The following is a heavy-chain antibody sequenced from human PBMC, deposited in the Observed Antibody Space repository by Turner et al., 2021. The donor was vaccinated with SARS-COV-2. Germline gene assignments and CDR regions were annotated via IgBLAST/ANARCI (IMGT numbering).Heavy chain of an antibody. Sequence: QVQLQESGPGRVKPSQALSLTCTVSGGSISSGGYYWSWLRQHPGKGLEWIGYINYSGSTYYYPSLKSRVTISVDTSKIQFTLKLSSVTAADTAVYYCARDYGGNSNYFDYWGQGTLVTVSS. D-gene: IGHD2-21*02. CDR2: INYSGST. V-gene: IGHV4-31*03. J-gene: IGHJ4*02. CDR3: ARDYGGNSNYFDY. CDR1: GGSISSGGYY.